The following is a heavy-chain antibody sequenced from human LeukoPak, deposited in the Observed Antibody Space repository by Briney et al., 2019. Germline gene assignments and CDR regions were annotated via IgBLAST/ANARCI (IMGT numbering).Heavy chain of an antibody. CDR1: GFTFRSNG. CDR3: ARDHRVTYYYGMDV. CDR2: IWYDGSNK. V-gene: IGHV3-33*01. Sequence: GRSLRPSCAASGFTFRSNGMHWVRQAPGKGLGWVAVIWYDGSNKYYADSVKGRFTISRDNSKNTLYLQMNSLRAEDTAVYYCARDHRVTYYYGMDVWGKGTTVTVSS. J-gene: IGHJ6*04. D-gene: IGHD2-21*02.